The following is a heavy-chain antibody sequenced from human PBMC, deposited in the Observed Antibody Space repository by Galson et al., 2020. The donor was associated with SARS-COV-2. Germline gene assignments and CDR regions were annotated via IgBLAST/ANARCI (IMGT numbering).Heavy chain of an antibody. D-gene: IGHD6-13*01. V-gene: IGHV1-18*01. Sequence: ASVKVSCKASGYTFSTYGISWVRQAPGQGLEWMGWISAYNGDTNYAQKFQGRVTMTTDTSTSTAYMELRSLRYDDTAVYYFARSTPYPSSSWSVLPGGPAHYYYGRDVWGQGTTVTVSS. J-gene: IGHJ6*02. CDR2: ISAYNGDT. CDR1: GYTFSTYG. CDR3: ARSTPYPSSSWSVLPGGPAHYYYGRDV.